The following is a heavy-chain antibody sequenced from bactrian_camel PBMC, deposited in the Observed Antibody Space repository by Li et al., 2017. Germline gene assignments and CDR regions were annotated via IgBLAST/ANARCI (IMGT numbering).Heavy chain of an antibody. CDR3: AVDLVTDEPSLLEREYYY. CDR2: IYKLSTTNYA. CDR1: GFPYSSFC. D-gene: IGHD3*01. V-gene: IGHV3-2*01. J-gene: IGHJ4*01. Sequence: HVQLVESGGGSVQAGGSLRLSCVVSGFPYSSFCMGWFRQAPGKEREGVASIYKLSTTNYASYADSVKGRFTITEDTELNVMYLKMDALKPEDTGRYYCAVDLVTDEPSLLEREYYYWGQGTQVTVS.